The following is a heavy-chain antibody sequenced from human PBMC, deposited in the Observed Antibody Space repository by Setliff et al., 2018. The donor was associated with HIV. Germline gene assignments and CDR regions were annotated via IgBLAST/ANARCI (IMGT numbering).Heavy chain of an antibody. CDR3: GRVAGYCAPSRCYGYNAFDI. V-gene: IGHV4-39*01. CDR2: IYHTGQT. Sequence: SATLSLTCTVSGGSVSTSSYSWVWIRQPPEKGLEWIGTIYHTGQTYYNSSLNSRVTITVDTSKDQFSLNLSTVTAADTAVYYCGRVAGYCAPSRCYGYNAFDIWGPGTMVTV. J-gene: IGHJ3*02. D-gene: IGHD2-15*01. CDR1: GGSVSTSSYS.